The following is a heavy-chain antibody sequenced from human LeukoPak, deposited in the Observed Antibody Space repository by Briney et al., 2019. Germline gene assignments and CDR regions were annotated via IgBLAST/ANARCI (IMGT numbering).Heavy chain of an antibody. CDR1: GFSFSAAW. Sequence: GGSLRLSCEASGFSFSAAWMTWVRQAPGKGLEWVATMKNDGSDKYYVDSVKGRFTLSRDNAKNSVYLLMNSLRVEDTAVYYCVNLGYSDGGQGTLVTVSS. J-gene: IGHJ4*02. V-gene: IGHV3-7*01. D-gene: IGHD5-12*01. CDR3: VNLGYSD. CDR2: MKNDGSDK.